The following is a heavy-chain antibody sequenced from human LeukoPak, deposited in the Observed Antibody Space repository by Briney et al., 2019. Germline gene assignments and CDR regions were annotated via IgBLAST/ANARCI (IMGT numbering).Heavy chain of an antibody. Sequence: GGSLRLSCAASGFTFSSYSMNWVRQAPGKGFDWVSSISSSGRDIHYADSLKGRFTISGDNAKNSLYLEMNSLRAEDTAMYYCARYDYGDYYFDYWGQGTLVTVSS. D-gene: IGHD4-17*01. V-gene: IGHV3-21*01. CDR3: ARYDYGDYYFDY. CDR1: GFTFSSYS. CDR2: ISSSGRDI. J-gene: IGHJ4*02.